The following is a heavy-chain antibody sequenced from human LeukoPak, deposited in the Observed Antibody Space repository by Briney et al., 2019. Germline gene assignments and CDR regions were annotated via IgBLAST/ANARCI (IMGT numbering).Heavy chain of an antibody. D-gene: IGHD5-18*01. CDR3: AKDTAMVFGYFDY. J-gene: IGHJ4*02. Sequence: PGGSLRLSCAASGFIVSSNYMNWVRQAPGKGLEWVSVIYTGGNTYYADSVKGRFTISRDNSKNTLNLQMNSLRAEDTAVYYCAKDTAMVFGYFDYWGQGTLVTVSS. CDR1: GFIVSSNY. CDR2: IYTGGNT. V-gene: IGHV3-53*05.